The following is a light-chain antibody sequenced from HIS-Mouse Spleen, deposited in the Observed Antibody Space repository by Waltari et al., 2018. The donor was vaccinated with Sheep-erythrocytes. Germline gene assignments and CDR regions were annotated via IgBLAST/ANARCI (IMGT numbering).Light chain of an antibody. CDR3: YSTDSSGNHWV. V-gene: IGLV3-10*01. CDR1: ALPQTY. J-gene: IGLJ3*02. Sequence: SDDRTQPPCVSLSPGQTARIPCSGFALPQTYAYWSQQKSGQAPVLVIYEDSKRPSGIPERFSGSSSGTMATLTISGAQVEDDADYYCYSTDSSGNHWVFGGGTKLTVL. CDR2: EDS.